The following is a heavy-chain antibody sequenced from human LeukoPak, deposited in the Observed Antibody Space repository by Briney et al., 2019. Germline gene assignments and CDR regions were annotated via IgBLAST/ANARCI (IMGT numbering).Heavy chain of an antibody. Sequence: ASLKVSCKVSGYTLTELSMNWVRQAPGKGLEWMGGFDPVVGETIYAQKFQCRVTMTEDTSTDTAYMELSSLRSDDTAVYYRATGRYYGSGSYYNFGDYWGQGTLVTVSS. J-gene: IGHJ4*02. CDR3: ATGRYYGSGSYYNFGDY. CDR2: FDPVVGET. D-gene: IGHD3-10*01. CDR1: GYTLTELS. V-gene: IGHV1-24*01.